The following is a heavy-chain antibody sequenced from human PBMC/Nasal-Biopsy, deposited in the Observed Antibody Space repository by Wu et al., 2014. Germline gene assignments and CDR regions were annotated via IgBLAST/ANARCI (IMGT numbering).Heavy chain of an antibody. D-gene: IGHD2-2*01. J-gene: IGHJ4*02. CDR1: GGSIGSGDFY. CDR2: MSDSGNT. CDR3: ARAQNIHGAYCSDSSCYGTYFAY. V-gene: IGHV4-31*03. Sequence: TLSLTCSVSGGSIGSGDFYWNWVRQRPGKGLEWIGHMSDSGNTNYNPSSMSRVTMSGDTSKNQLSLQLTSVTAADTAIYFCARAQNIHGAYCSDSSCYGTYFAYWGPGSPGHRLL.